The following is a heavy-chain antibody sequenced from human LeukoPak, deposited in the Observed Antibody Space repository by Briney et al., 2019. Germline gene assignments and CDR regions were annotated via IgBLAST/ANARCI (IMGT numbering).Heavy chain of an antibody. V-gene: IGHV3-49*03. CDR3: TRGPRAMVRGVPVY. CDR1: GFTFGDYA. J-gene: IGHJ4*02. Sequence: GRSLRLSCTASGFTFGDYAMSWFRQAPGKGLEWVGFIRSKAYGGTTEYAASVKGRFTISRDDSKSIAYLQMNSLKTEDTAVYYCTRGPRAMVRGVPVYWGQGTLVTVSS. D-gene: IGHD3-10*01. CDR2: IRSKAYGGTT.